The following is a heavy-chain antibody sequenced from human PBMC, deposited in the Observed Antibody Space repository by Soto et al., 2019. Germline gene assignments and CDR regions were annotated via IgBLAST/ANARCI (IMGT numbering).Heavy chain of an antibody. CDR3: AKESPGENYDILTGYLYYYYYYGMDV. CDR2: ISSSSSYI. J-gene: IGHJ6*02. Sequence: GGSLRLSCAASGFTFSSYSMNWVRQAPGKGLEWVSSISSSSSYIYYADSVKGRFTISRDNSKNTLYLQMNSLRAEDTAVYYCAKESPGENYDILTGYLYYYYYYGMDVWGQGTTVTVSS. V-gene: IGHV3-21*04. D-gene: IGHD3-9*01. CDR1: GFTFSSYS.